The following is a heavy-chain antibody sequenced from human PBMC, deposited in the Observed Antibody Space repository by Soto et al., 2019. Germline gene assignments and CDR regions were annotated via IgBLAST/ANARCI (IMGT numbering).Heavy chain of an antibody. CDR3: AKARSTAWSFYDS. V-gene: IGHV3-23*01. CDR2: ITANGASA. CDR1: EFSFSSYA. J-gene: IGHJ4*02. Sequence: EVQLLESGGGLVQPGESLRLSCTAPEFSFSSYALGWVRLPPGKGLEWVSGITANGASAYNADSVKGRFTVSRDNSRNTLFLQMNSLMAEDTAVYYCAKARSTAWSFYDSWGQGTLVTVSS. D-gene: IGHD2-21*02.